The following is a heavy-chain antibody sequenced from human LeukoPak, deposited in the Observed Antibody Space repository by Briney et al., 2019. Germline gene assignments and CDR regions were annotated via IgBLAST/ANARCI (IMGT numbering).Heavy chain of an antibody. V-gene: IGHV4-30-4*08. Sequence: PSQTLSLTCTVSGGSISSGDYYWSWIRQPPGKGLEWIGYVYYSGSTYYNPSLKSRVTISVDTSKNQFSLKLSSVTAADTAVYYCARGDSAYYYDISGYGYWGQGTLVTVSS. D-gene: IGHD3-22*01. CDR2: VYYSGST. CDR3: ARGDSAYYYDISGYGY. CDR1: GGSISSGDYY. J-gene: IGHJ4*02.